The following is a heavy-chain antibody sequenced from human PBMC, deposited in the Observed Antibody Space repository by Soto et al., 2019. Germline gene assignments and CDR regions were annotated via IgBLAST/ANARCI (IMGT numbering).Heavy chain of an antibody. J-gene: IGHJ4*02. Sequence: QVQLVQSGADVKKPGSSVKVSCQASGVTFSSETLGWVRQAPGQGLEWVGGIITLFGTASYAQKFQGRVTITADESRSTVDMELSSLRSDDTAVYFCATELGENPASPFDAWGEGTLVTVSS. CDR3: ATELGENPASPFDA. V-gene: IGHV1-69*01. CDR1: GVTFSSET. CDR2: IITLFGTA. D-gene: IGHD3-10*01.